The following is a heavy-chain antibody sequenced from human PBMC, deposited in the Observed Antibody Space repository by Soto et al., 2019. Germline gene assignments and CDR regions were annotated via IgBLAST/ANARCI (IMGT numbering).Heavy chain of an antibody. Sequence: GSLRLSCAASGFTFSHYAMSWVRQAPGKGLEWVSAISGSGGSTYYATSVKGRFTISRDNSKNTLYLQMNALRAEDTAVYYCAKDKGSGSYAYYNYGMDVWGPGTTVTVSS. V-gene: IGHV3-23*01. J-gene: IGHJ6*02. D-gene: IGHD3-22*01. CDR3: AKDKGSGSYAYYNYGMDV. CDR2: ISGSGGST. CDR1: GFTFSHYA.